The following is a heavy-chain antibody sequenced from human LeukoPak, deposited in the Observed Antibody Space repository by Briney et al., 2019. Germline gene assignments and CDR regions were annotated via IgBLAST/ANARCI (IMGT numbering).Heavy chain of an antibody. Sequence: ASVKVSCKASGYTFTGYYMHWVRQAPGQGLEWMGWINPNSGGTNYAQKFQGSVTMTRDTSLSTAYMELSRLRSDDTAVYYCAREDDFWSGYSGWFDPWGQGTLVTVSS. V-gene: IGHV1-2*02. D-gene: IGHD3-3*01. CDR3: AREDDFWSGYSGWFDP. J-gene: IGHJ5*02. CDR1: GYTFTGYY. CDR2: INPNSGGT.